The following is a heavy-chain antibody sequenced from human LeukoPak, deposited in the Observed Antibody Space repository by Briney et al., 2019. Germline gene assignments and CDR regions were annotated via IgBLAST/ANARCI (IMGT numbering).Heavy chain of an antibody. Sequence: ASVKVSCKASGYTFTNYYMHWVRQAPGQGLEWMGVIDPSAGSTTYAQKFQGRVTMTRDTATSTVYMELSSLTSEDTAVYYCARNGQQVRYFQHWGQGTLVTVSS. CDR1: GYTFTNYY. CDR2: IDPSAGST. CDR3: ARNGQQVRYFQH. V-gene: IGHV1-46*01. J-gene: IGHJ1*01. D-gene: IGHD6-13*01.